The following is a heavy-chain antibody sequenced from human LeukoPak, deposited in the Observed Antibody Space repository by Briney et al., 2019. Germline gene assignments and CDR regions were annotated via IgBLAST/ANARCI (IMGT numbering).Heavy chain of an antibody. D-gene: IGHD2-2*01. CDR3: TSLLGCSSTSCNPDWDY. CDR1: GFTFSNYW. CDR2: INIYGSST. J-gene: IGHJ4*02. Sequence: GGSLRLSCSASGFTFSNYWMHWVRQAPGKGLVWVSRINIYGSSTNYADSVKGRFTISRDNAKNALYLQMNSLRAEDTALYFCTSLLGCSSTSCNPDWDYWGQGTLVTVSS. V-gene: IGHV3-74*01.